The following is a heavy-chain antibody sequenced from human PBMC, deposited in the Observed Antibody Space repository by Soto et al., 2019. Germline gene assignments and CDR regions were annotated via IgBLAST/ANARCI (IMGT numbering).Heavy chain of an antibody. V-gene: IGHV1-3*01. CDR2: INAGNGNT. CDR3: ARGTYNYFDY. D-gene: IGHD1-1*01. CDR1: GYTFTTYV. J-gene: IGHJ4*02. Sequence: ASVKVSCKASGYTFTTYVIHWVRQAPGQRLEWMGWINAGNGNTKYSQKLQGRVTITRDTAASTAYMELSSLRSEDTAVYYCARGTYNYFDYWGQGTLVTVSS.